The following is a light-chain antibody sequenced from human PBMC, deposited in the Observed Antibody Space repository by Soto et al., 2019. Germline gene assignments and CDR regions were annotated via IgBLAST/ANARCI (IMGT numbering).Light chain of an antibody. CDR3: AAWDDSLNGRV. J-gene: IGLJ1*01. Sequence: QSVLTQPPSASGTPGQRVTISCSGSSSNIGSNTVNWYQQLPGTAPNLLIFTNNQRPSGVPDRFSGSKSGTSASLAIGGLQSEDEADYYCAAWDDSLNGRVFGTGTKVTVL. CDR1: SSNIGSNT. CDR2: TNN. V-gene: IGLV1-44*01.